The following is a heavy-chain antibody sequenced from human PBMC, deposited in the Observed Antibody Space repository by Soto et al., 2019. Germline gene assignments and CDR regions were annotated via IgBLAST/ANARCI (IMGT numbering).Heavy chain of an antibody. CDR2: ISGSGGST. CDR1: GFTFSSYA. CDR3: AKDRMSVHYYYYGMDV. Sequence: PWGSLRLSCAASGFTFSSYAMSWVRQAPGKGLEWVSAISGSGGSTYYADSVKGRFTISRDNSKNTLYLQMNSMRAEDTAVYYCAKDRMSVHYYYYGMDVWGQGTTMTV. V-gene: IGHV3-23*01. J-gene: IGHJ6*02.